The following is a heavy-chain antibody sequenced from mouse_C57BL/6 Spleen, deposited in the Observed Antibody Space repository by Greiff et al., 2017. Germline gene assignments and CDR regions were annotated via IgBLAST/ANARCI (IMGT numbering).Heavy chain of an antibody. J-gene: IGHJ3*01. Sequence: EVKLMESGPGLVKPSQSLSLSCSVTGYSFTSCYYWNLIRQFPGNQVEWMGYISYDGSNNYNAHLKNQISITGDTSNNTFFLKLNSLTTEDSATYYCARIDSSGFWFAYWGQGTPVTVSA. CDR3: ARIDSSGFWFAY. V-gene: IGHV3-6*01. CDR1: GYSFTSCYY. CDR2: ISYDGSN. D-gene: IGHD3-2*02.